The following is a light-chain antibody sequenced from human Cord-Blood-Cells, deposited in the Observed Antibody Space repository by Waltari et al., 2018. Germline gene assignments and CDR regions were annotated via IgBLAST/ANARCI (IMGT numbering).Light chain of an antibody. Sequence: DIQMPQSPSTLSASVGDRVNITCRASQSISSWLAWYQQKPGKAPKLLLYKASSLESGVPSRFSGSGSGTEFTLTISSLQPDDFATYYCQQYNSYWTFGQGTKVEIK. J-gene: IGKJ1*01. V-gene: IGKV1-5*03. CDR2: KAS. CDR1: QSISSW. CDR3: QQYNSYWT.